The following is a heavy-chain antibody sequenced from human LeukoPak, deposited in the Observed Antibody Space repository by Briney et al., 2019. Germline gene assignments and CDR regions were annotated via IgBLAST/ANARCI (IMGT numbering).Heavy chain of an antibody. CDR1: GFIFSHHG. J-gene: IGHJ4*02. Sequence: PGGSLRPSCATSGFIFSHHGMNWVRQAPGKGLEWVSGIRADAVTTYYADSVKGRFIISRDNSKNTVYLQMNSLSAEDAAVYYCVKDDGWVQYANWGQGTLVTVSS. D-gene: IGHD5-24*01. CDR2: IRADAVTT. V-gene: IGHV3-23*01. CDR3: VKDDGWVQYAN.